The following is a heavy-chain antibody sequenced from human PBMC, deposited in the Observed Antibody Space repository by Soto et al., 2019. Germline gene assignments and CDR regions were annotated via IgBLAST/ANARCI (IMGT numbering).Heavy chain of an antibody. Sequence: SETLSLTCTVSGGSISSYYWSWIRQPPGKGLEWIGYIYYSGSTNYNPSLKSRVTISVDTSKNQFSLKLSSVTAADTAVYYCARQPYGDLFDCWGQGTLVTVSS. D-gene: IGHD4-17*01. V-gene: IGHV4-59*01. J-gene: IGHJ4*02. CDR2: IYYSGST. CDR3: ARQPYGDLFDC. CDR1: GGSISSYY.